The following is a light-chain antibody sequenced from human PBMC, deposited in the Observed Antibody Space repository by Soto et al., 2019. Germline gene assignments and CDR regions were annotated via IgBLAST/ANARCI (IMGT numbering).Light chain of an antibody. V-gene: IGKV1-5*03. CDR3: QQYNSYS. CDR2: KAS. CDR1: QTISSL. J-gene: IGKJ1*01. Sequence: DIQMTQSPSTLSGSVGERVTITCRASQTISSLFAWYQQKPGKAPKLLIYKASTLKSGVPSRFSGSGSGTEFTLTISSLQPDDFATYYCQQYNSYSFGQGTKVHIK.